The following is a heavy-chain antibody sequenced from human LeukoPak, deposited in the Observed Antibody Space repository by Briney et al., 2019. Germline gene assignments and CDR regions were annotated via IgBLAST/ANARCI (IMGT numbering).Heavy chain of an antibody. V-gene: IGHV1-18*01. CDR2: ISPYNGNT. D-gene: IGHD6-13*01. CDR1: GGSFTSYA. CDR3: TRDHLAADGSDAFDI. J-gene: IGHJ3*02. Sequence: ASVKVSCKASGGSFTSYAISWVRQAPGQGLEWMGWISPYNGNTKYAQKFQGRVTVTTDTSTTTAYMDLRRLRSDDTAVYYCTRDHLAADGSDAFDIWGQGTMVTVSS.